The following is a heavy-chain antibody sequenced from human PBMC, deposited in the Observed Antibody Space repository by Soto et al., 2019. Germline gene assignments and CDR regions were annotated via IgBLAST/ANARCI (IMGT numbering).Heavy chain of an antibody. CDR2: IYWNDDK. Sequence: SGPTLVNPTQTLPLTCTFSGFSLSTSGEGVGWIRQPPGKALEWLALIYWNDDKRYSPSLKRRLTITKDTSNNQVVLPMTNMDPVDTVTYYCAHCGRWNYNAGGFEPWGQGTLVTVSS. J-gene: IGHJ5*02. CDR1: GFSLSTSGEG. V-gene: IGHV2-5*01. D-gene: IGHD1-7*01. CDR3: AHCGRWNYNAGGFEP.